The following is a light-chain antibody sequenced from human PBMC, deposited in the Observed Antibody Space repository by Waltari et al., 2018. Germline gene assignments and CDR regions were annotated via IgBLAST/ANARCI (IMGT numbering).Light chain of an antibody. CDR1: QSVSSN. Sequence: EIVMTPSPAPLSVSPGERTTLPCRASQSVSSNLAWYQQKPGQAPRLLIYGASTRATGIPARFSGSGSGTEFTLTISSLQSEDFAVYYCQQYNNWPPWTFGQGTKVEIK. V-gene: IGKV3-15*01. CDR2: GAS. CDR3: QQYNNWPPWT. J-gene: IGKJ1*01.